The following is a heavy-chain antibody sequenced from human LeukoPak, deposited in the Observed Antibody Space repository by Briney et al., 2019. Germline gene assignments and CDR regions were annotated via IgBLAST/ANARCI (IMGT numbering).Heavy chain of an antibody. Sequence: AASVKVSCKASGYTFTGYYMHWVRQAPGQGLEWMGWINPNSGGTNYAQKFQGWVTMTRDTSISTAYMELSRLRSDDTAVYYCARVPITGTTVDAFDIWGQGTMVTVSS. V-gene: IGHV1-2*04. D-gene: IGHD1-20*01. CDR2: INPNSGGT. CDR1: GYTFTGYY. CDR3: ARVPITGTTVDAFDI. J-gene: IGHJ3*02.